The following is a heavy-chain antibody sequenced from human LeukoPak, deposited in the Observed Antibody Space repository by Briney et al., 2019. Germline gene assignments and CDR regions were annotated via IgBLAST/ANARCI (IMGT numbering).Heavy chain of an antibody. CDR1: GFTFSSYA. CDR3: AISPAPSYYDFWSGYYIANESFDY. Sequence: PGGSLRLSCAASGFTFSSYAMSWVRQAPGKGLEWVSAISGSGGSTYYADSVKGRFTISRDNSKNTLYLQMNSLRAEDTAVYYRAISPAPSYYDFWSGYYIANESFDYWGQGTLVTVSS. D-gene: IGHD3-3*01. V-gene: IGHV3-23*01. CDR2: ISGSGGST. J-gene: IGHJ4*02.